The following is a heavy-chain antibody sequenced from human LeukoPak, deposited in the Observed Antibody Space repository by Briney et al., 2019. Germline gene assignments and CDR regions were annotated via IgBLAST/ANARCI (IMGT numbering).Heavy chain of an antibody. V-gene: IGHV4-59*01. Sequence: SETLSLTYTVSGGSISSYYWSWIRQPPGKGLEWIGYIYYSGSTNYNPSLKSRVTISVDTSKNQFSLKLSSVTAADTAVYYCAAASGSFLSAFDIWGQGTMVTVSS. CDR3: AAASGSFLSAFDI. J-gene: IGHJ3*02. CDR1: GGSISSYY. CDR2: IYYSGST. D-gene: IGHD1-26*01.